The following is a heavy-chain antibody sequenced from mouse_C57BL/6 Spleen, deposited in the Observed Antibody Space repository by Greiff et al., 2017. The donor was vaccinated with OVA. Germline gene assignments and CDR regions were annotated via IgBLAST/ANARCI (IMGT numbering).Heavy chain of an antibody. V-gene: IGHV5-4*01. CDR1: GFTFSSYA. D-gene: IGHD1-1*01. Sequence: EVHLVESGGGLVKPGGSLKLSCAASGFTFSSYAMSWVRQTPEKRLAWVATIIDGGSYTYYPDNVKGRFTISRDNAKNNLYLQMSHLKSEDTAMYYCARDAYYAYWGQGTLVTVSA. J-gene: IGHJ3*01. CDR3: ARDAYYAY. CDR2: IIDGGSYT.